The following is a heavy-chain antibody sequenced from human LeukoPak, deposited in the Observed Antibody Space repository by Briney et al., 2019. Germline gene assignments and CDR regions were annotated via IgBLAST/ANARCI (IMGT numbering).Heavy chain of an antibody. Sequence: ASVKVSCKASGYTFTGYHMHWVRQAPGQGLEWMGWINPNSGGTNYAQKFQDRVTMTRDTSISTAYMELSRLRSDDTAVYYCARDLQQRSITVTTTNWFDPWGQGTLVTVSS. CDR1: GYTFTGYH. J-gene: IGHJ5*02. CDR2: INPNSGGT. D-gene: IGHD4-17*01. V-gene: IGHV1-2*02. CDR3: ARDLQQRSITVTTTNWFDP.